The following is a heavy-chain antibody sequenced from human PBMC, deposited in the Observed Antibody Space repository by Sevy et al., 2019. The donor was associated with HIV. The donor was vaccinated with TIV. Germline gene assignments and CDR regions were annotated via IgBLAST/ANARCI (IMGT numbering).Heavy chain of an antibody. CDR1: GFRFSDYG. Sequence: GGSLRLSCTASGFRFSDYGMYWVRQAPGKGLEWVSLIRFDGSMKYIADSVKGRFTISRDKVKDTLYLQMNSLRPEDTAVYYCAKDHYDYRTGYYGYYGMDVWGQGTTVTVSS. D-gene: IGHD3-3*01. CDR3: AKDHYDYRTGYYGYYGMDV. V-gene: IGHV3-30*02. J-gene: IGHJ6*02. CDR2: IRFDGSMK.